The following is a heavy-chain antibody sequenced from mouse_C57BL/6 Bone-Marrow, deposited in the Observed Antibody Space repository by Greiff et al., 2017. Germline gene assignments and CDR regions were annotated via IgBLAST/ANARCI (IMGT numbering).Heavy chain of an antibody. V-gene: IGHV1-26*01. CDR1: GYTFTDYY. Sequence: VQLQQSGPELVKPGASVKISCKASGYTFTDYYMNWVKQSHGQSLEWIGDINPNNGGTSYNQKFKGKATLTVDKSSSTAYMELRSLTSEDSADWNYAMDYWGQGTSVTVSS. CDR2: INPNNGGT. CDR3: AMDY. J-gene: IGHJ4*01.